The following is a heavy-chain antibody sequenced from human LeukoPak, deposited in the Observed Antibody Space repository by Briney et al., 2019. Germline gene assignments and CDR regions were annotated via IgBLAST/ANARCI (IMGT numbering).Heavy chain of an antibody. CDR2: ISYDGSNK. J-gene: IGHJ6*03. Sequence: GRSLRLSCAASASTFSGYAIHWVRQAPGKGLEWVAGISYDGSNKYYADSVKGRFNVSRDNSKNTLYLQMNSLRTEDTAVYYCAKGTSGIIAGGHDYYMDVWGKGTTVTISS. D-gene: IGHD6-13*01. V-gene: IGHV3-30*04. CDR1: ASTFSGYA. CDR3: AKGTSGIIAGGHDYYMDV.